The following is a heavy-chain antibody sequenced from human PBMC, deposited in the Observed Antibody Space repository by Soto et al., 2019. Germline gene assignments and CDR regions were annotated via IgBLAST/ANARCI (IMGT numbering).Heavy chain of an antibody. D-gene: IGHD2-15*01. Sequence: SETLSLTCTVSGGSISSSSYYWGWIRQPPGKGLEWIGSIYYSGSTYYNPSLKSRVTISVDTSKNQFSLKLSSVTAADTAVYYCARQGYCSGGSCYSGLTPITNFDYWGQGTLVTVSS. V-gene: IGHV4-39*01. CDR3: ARQGYCSGGSCYSGLTPITNFDY. J-gene: IGHJ4*02. CDR2: IYYSGST. CDR1: GGSISSSSYY.